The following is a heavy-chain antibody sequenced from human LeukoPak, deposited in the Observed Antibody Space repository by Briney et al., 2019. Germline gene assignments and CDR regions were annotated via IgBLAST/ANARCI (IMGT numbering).Heavy chain of an antibody. CDR2: ISGGGVTT. Sequence: GGSLRLSCVGSGFTSIAYALTWARQAPGKGLEWVSGISGGGVTTYCADSVKGRFTISRDNSKNTLYLQMNSLRADDTAIYYCARNQQLGGHSYYYYGMDVWGQGTTVTVSS. V-gene: IGHV3-23*01. CDR3: ARNQQLGGHSYYYYGMDV. D-gene: IGHD3-16*01. CDR1: GFTSIAYA. J-gene: IGHJ6*02.